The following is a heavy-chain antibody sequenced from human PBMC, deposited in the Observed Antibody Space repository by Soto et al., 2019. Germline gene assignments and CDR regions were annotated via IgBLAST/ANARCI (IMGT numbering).Heavy chain of an antibody. CDR1: GGSISSCGSS. CDR2: LYHTGST. J-gene: IGHJ4*02. CDR3: ASVTFGGVVLSH. V-gene: IGHV4-30-2*02. D-gene: IGHD3-16*01. Sequence: NLSLTCSVSGGSISSCGSSWGWIRQTPGKGLEWIGYLYHTGSTFYNPSLRSRVTISIDTSKKQISLKLSSATAAETAVYYCASVTFGGVVLSHWGRATLVTV.